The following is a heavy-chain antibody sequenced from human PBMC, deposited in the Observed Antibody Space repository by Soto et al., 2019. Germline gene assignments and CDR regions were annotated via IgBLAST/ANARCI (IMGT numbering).Heavy chain of an antibody. D-gene: IGHD3-22*01. CDR2: IVVGSGNT. Sequence: SVKVSCKASGFTFTNSAVQWVRQARGQRLEWIGWIVVGSGNTNYAQKFQERVTITRDMSTSTAYMELSSLRSEDTAVYYCAAVPGYYDSSGYYHYDAFDIWGQGTMVTVSS. CDR1: GFTFTNSA. V-gene: IGHV1-58*01. CDR3: AAVPGYYDSSGYYHYDAFDI. J-gene: IGHJ3*02.